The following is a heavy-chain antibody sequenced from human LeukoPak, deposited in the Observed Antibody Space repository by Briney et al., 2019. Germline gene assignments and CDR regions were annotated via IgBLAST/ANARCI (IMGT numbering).Heavy chain of an antibody. CDR1: GFTFSDYH. Sequence: GGSLRLSCTASGFTFSDYHMSWIRQAPGRGLEWVSYISSSGNSIHYADSVRGRFTISRDNAKNSLYLHMNSLRAEDAAVYYCARSTDGSGSYYYYGMDVWGQGTTVTVSS. V-gene: IGHV3-11*01. CDR2: ISSSGNSI. CDR3: ARSTDGSGSYYYYGMDV. J-gene: IGHJ6*02. D-gene: IGHD3-10*01.